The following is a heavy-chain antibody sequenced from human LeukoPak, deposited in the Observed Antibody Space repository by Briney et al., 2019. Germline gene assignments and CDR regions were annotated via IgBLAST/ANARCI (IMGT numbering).Heavy chain of an antibody. Sequence: PGGSLRLSCAASGFTVSSNYMSWVRQAPGKGLECVSGIYSGGSIYYADSVKGRFTISRDSSKNTLYLQMNSLRVEDTAVYYCAGRGYCSGGNCYGAFDIWGQGTMVTVSS. CDR1: GFTVSSNY. V-gene: IGHV3-53*01. CDR3: AGRGYCSGGNCYGAFDI. CDR2: IYSGGSI. J-gene: IGHJ3*02. D-gene: IGHD2-15*01.